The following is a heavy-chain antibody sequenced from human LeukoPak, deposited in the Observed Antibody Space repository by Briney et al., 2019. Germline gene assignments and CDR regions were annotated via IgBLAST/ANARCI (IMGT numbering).Heavy chain of an antibody. CDR2: IYHSGST. CDR1: GFTFSDYW. CDR3: ARTYGSGSSIDY. V-gene: IGHV4-4*02. D-gene: IGHD3-10*01. J-gene: IGHJ4*02. Sequence: GPLRLSCAASGFTFSDYWMYWVRQPPGKGLEWIGEIYHSGSTKYNPSLKSQVTISVDKSKNQFSLKLSSVTAADTAVYYCARTYGSGSSIDYWGQGTLVTVSS.